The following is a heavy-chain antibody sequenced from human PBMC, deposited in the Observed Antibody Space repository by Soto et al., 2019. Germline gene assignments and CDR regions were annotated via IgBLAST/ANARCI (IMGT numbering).Heavy chain of an antibody. CDR2: INPSGGST. J-gene: IGHJ5*02. V-gene: IGHV1-46*01. Sequence: GASVKVSCKASGYTFTSYYMHWVRQAPGQGLEWMGIINPSGGSTSYAQKFQGRVTMTRDTSTSTVYMELSSLRSEDTAVYYCAREDYDFWSELGDSNWFDPWGQGTLVTVSS. CDR3: AREDYDFWSELGDSNWFDP. CDR1: GYTFTSYY. D-gene: IGHD3-3*01.